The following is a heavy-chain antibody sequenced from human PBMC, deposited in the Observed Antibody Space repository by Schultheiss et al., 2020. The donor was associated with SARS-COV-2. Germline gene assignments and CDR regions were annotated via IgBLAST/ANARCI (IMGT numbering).Heavy chain of an antibody. CDR3: ARGSYGGNGYYFDY. V-gene: IGHV4-61*01. CDR2: IYYSGST. CDR1: GGSVSSGTYH. Sequence: SETLSLTCTVSGGSVSSGTYHWSWIRQPPGKGLEWIGYIYYSGSTNYNPSLKSRVTMSVDTSKNQFSLKLSSVTAADTAVYYCARGSYGGNGYYFDYWGQGTLVTVSS. J-gene: IGHJ4*02. D-gene: IGHD4-23*01.